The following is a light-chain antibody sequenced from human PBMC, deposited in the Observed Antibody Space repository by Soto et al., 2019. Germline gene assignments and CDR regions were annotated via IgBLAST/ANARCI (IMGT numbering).Light chain of an antibody. CDR2: AAS. V-gene: IGKV1-39*01. J-gene: IGKJ3*01. Sequence: DIQMTQSPSSLSASVGDRVTITCRASQIIRNHLNWYQHTPGKAPKVLIYAASTLQGGVPSRFSGSGSGTYFTLTINILQREDFATEVCQQSLSASFTFGRGTKVD. CDR3: QQSLSASFT. CDR1: QIIRNH.